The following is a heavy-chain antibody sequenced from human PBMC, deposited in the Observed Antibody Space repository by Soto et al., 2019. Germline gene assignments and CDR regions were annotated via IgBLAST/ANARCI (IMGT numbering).Heavy chain of an antibody. CDR2: ISKTNSET. Sequence: QVQLVQSGGGLVKPGGSLRLSCAASGFTFSDHYMTWIRQAPGKGPEWVSYISKTNSETNYADSVRGRFTISRDNAKNPLYLKMASQRAENPAFINCGGGNTVLDVWAQGTRVTAS. V-gene: IGHV3-11*05. CDR1: GFTFSDHY. CDR3: GGGNTVLDV. J-gene: IGHJ6*02. D-gene: IGHD4-17*01.